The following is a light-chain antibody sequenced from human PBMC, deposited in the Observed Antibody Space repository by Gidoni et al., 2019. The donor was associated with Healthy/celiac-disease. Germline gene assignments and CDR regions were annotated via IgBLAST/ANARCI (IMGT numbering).Light chain of an antibody. CDR3: QQYNSYPFP. J-gene: IGKJ3*01. Sequence: DIQLTQSPSTLSASVGDRVTITCRASQSISSWLAWYQQKPGKAPKLLIYKASSLESGVPSRFSGSGSGTEFTLTISSLQPDDFATYYCQQYNSYPFPFXPXTKVDIK. CDR2: KAS. V-gene: IGKV1-5*03. CDR1: QSISSW.